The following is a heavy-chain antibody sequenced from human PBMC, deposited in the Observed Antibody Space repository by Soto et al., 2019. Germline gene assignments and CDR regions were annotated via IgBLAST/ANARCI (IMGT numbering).Heavy chain of an antibody. Sequence: QVQLIQSEAEVKKPGSSVRVSCTASGGIFGSHGFSGVRQAPGQRLAWVGGFIPIFRTLTYTEKFQARVRIAADESTNTVYLDLSSLTSEDKAVYYCVRDRRIYYSDPHDEFVASDYEVWGQGTMVSVSS. CDR2: FIPIFRTL. V-gene: IGHV1-69*01. J-gene: IGHJ3*01. D-gene: IGHD3-22*01. CDR1: GGIFGSHG. CDR3: VRDRRIYYSDPHDEFVASDYEV.